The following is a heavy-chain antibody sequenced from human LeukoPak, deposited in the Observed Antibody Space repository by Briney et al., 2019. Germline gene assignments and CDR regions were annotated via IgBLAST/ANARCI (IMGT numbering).Heavy chain of an antibody. CDR1: GFTFSSYW. V-gene: IGHV3-74*01. CDR2: INAAGSST. CDR3: AKRHLQVETTGRDDY. J-gene: IGHJ4*02. Sequence: QPGGSLRLSCVASGFTFSSYWMHWVRQAPGKGLVWVSRINAAGSSTNYADFVKGRFTISRDNAKNTLYLQMNSLRAEDTAVYYCAKRHLQVETTGRDDYWGQGTLVTVSS. D-gene: IGHD1-26*01.